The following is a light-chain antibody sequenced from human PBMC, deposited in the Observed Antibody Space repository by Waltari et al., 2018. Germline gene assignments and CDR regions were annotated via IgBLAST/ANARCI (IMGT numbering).Light chain of an antibody. Sequence: DIQMTQIPYTLSASVGDRVTITCRASQSISNWLAWYQQKTGKAPELLIYKASRLESGVPSRFSGSGSGTEFTRTISRLQPDDFATYYCQQDNIYSNTFGQGTKLEIK. V-gene: IGKV1-5*03. CDR3: QQDNIYSNT. J-gene: IGKJ2*01. CDR1: QSISNW. CDR2: KAS.